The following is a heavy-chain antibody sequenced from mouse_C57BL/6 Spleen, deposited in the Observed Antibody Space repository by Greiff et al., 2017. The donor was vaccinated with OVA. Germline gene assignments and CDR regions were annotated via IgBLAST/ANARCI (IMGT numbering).Heavy chain of an antibody. V-gene: IGHV1-18*01. CDR2: INPNNGGT. J-gene: IGHJ2*01. D-gene: IGHD3-1*01. CDR1: GYTFTDYN. Sequence: EVHLVESGPELVKPGASVKIPCKASGYTFTDYNMDWVKQSHGKSLEWIGDINPNNGGTIYNQKFKGKATLTVDKSSSTAYMVLRSLTSDDTAGYYCARSGGNYFDYWGQGTTLTVSS. CDR3: ARSGGNYFDY.